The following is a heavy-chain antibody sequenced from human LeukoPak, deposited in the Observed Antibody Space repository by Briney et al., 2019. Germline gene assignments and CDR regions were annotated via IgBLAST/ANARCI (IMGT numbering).Heavy chain of an antibody. V-gene: IGHV3-53*01. D-gene: IGHD5-24*01. J-gene: IGHJ4*02. CDR2: IYGADKT. CDR1: GFTVNSNY. CDR3: AKDLAEMATIIDY. Sequence: GGSLRLSCAASGFTVNSNYTNWVRQAPGKGLEWVSVIYGADKTQYAGSVKGRFTISRDKSKNTLYLQMNSLRVEDTAVYYCAKDLAEMATIIDYWGQGTLVTVSS.